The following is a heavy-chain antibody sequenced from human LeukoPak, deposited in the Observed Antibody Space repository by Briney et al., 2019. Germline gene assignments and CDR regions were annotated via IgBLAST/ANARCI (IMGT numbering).Heavy chain of an antibody. J-gene: IGHJ4*02. CDR2: ISWNSGSI. CDR3: AGRYDSSGYPLH. Sequence: LRLSCAASGFTFDDYAMHWVRQAPGKGLEWASGISWNSGSIGYADSVKGRFTISRDNAKNSLYLQMNSLRAEDMALYYCAGRYDSSGYPLHWGQGTLVTVSS. D-gene: IGHD3-22*01. V-gene: IGHV3-9*03. CDR1: GFTFDDYA.